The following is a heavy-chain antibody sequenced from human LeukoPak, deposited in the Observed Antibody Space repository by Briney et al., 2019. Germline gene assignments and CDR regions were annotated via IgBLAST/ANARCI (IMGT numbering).Heavy chain of an antibody. CDR1: GFTVSSNY. D-gene: IGHD5-12*01. CDR3: AVYIVAHYGMDV. J-gene: IGHJ6*02. V-gene: IGHV3-53*01. Sequence: PGGSLRLSCAASGFTVSSNYMSWARQAPGKGLEWVSLIYSGDRTYYADSVKGRFTISRDNSKNMLYLEMNSLRAEDTAVYYCAVYIVAHYGMDVWGQGTTVTVSS. CDR2: IYSGDRT.